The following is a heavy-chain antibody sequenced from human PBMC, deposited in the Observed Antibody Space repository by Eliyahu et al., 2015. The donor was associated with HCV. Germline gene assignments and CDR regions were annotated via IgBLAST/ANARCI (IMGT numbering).Heavy chain of an antibody. CDR2: ISGSGGSP. J-gene: IGHJ3*02. CDR3: ATLLRGGYSTDPFHI. V-gene: IGHV3-23*01. D-gene: IGHD5-24*01. Sequence: EVQLLESGGGLVQPGGSLXLSCAASXFXFRXXAMSWVRQAPGKGLEWXSIISGSGGSPYYADSVKGRFTISRDNSKNTLYLQMNSLRAEDTALYFCATLLRGGYSTDPFHIWGQGTMVTVSS. CDR1: XFXFRXXA.